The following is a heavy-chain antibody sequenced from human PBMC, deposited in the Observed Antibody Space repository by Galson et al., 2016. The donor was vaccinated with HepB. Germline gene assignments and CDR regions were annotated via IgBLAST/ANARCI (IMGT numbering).Heavy chain of an antibody. D-gene: IGHD4-11*01. J-gene: IGHJ5*02. Sequence: SETLSLTCTVSGGSISSTSYYWGWIRQPPGKGLEWIGSIFYSGSTYYNPSLKSRPSVSIDPSNNEFSLKLSSVTAADTAVYYCARRWAHDYSNEAWCDPWGQGILVTVSS. CDR2: IFYSGST. V-gene: IGHV4-39*01. CDR3: ARRWAHDYSNEAWCDP. CDR1: GGSISSTSYY.